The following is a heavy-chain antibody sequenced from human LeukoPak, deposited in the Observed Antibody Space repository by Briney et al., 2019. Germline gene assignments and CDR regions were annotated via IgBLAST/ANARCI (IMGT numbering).Heavy chain of an antibody. D-gene: IGHD6-19*01. V-gene: IGHV3-23*01. CDR2: IPASGGST. CDR1: GFTFSSYG. CDR3: AKESSGGWYFDY. Sequence: GGSLRLSCAASGFTFSSYGVHWVRQAPGKGLEWVSSIPASGGSTYYADSVKGRFTISRDNSKNSLYLQLNSLRAEDTAVYYCAKESSGGWYFDYWGQGTLVTVSS. J-gene: IGHJ4*02.